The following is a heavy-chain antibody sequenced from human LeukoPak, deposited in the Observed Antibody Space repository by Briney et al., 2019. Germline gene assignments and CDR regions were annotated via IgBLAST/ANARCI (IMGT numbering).Heavy chain of an antibody. V-gene: IGHV4-34*01. D-gene: IGHD3-16*02. Sequence: SETLSLTCAVYGGSFSGYYWSWIRQPPGKGLEWIGEINHSGCTNYNPSLKSRVTISVDMSKNQFSLKLSSVTAADTAVYYCARGDYDYVWGSYRYPAFDYWGQGTLVTVSS. J-gene: IGHJ4*02. CDR2: INHSGCT. CDR3: ARGDYDYVWGSYRYPAFDY. CDR1: GGSFSGYY.